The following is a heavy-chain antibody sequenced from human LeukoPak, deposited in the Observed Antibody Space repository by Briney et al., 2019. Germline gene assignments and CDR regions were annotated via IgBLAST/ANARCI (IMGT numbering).Heavy chain of an antibody. CDR3: ARGVDTTMAPADV. J-gene: IGHJ6*04. Sequence: PGGSLRLSCAASGFTFSNYWMSRVRQAPGKGLEWVANIKQDGSEKYYVDSVKGQFTISRDNAKNSLYLQMNSLRAEDTAVYYCARGVDTTMAPADVWGKGTTVTVSS. D-gene: IGHD5-18*01. V-gene: IGHV3-7*01. CDR1: GFTFSNYW. CDR2: IKQDGSEK.